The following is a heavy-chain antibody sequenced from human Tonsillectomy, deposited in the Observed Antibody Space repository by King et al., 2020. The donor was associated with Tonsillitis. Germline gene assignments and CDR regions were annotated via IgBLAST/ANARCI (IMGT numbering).Heavy chain of an antibody. CDR1: GGSVSSGSYY. J-gene: IGHJ5*02. D-gene: IGHD3-16*01. Sequence: VQLQESGPGLVKPSETLSLTCTVSGGSVSSGSYYWSWIRQPPGKGLEWIGYIYYSGSTNYNPSLKSRVTISVDTSKNQFSLKLSSVTAADTAVYYCAGEGDDTGLYNWFDPWGQGTLVTVSS. CDR3: AGEGDDTGLYNWFDP. V-gene: IGHV4-61*01. CDR2: IYYSGST.